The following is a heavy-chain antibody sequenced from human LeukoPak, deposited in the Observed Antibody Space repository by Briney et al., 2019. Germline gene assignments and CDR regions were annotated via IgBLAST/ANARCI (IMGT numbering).Heavy chain of an antibody. CDR3: ARDVGGAVAGGGY. J-gene: IGHJ4*02. Sequence: GGSLRLSCAAFGFVFDDYGMSWVRQAPGKGLEWVSGINWNGGSTGYADSVKGRFTISRDNSKNTLYLQMNSLRAEDTAVYYCARDVGGAVAGGGYWGQGTLVTVSS. CDR2: INWNGGST. CDR1: GFVFDDYG. V-gene: IGHV3-20*04. D-gene: IGHD6-19*01.